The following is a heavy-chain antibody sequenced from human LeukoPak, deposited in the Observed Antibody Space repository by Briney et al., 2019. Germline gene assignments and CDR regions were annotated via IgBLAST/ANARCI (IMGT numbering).Heavy chain of an antibody. V-gene: IGHV4-39*01. J-gene: IGHJ4*02. D-gene: IGHD3-9*01. CDR3: ARLYYHTSRYYDF. CDR2: VYHTGTT. Sequence: SETLSLTCTVSGVSVSIGSSYWGWIRQPPGRGLVWIVTVYHTGTTYYKPSLRSRVTISVDTSKNQFSLKMSSVTAADTAVYYCARLYYHTSRYYDFWGQGTLVTVSS. CDR1: GVSVSIGSSY.